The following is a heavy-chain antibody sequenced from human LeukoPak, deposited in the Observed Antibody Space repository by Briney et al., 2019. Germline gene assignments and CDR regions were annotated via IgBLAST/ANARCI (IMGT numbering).Heavy chain of an antibody. J-gene: IGHJ4*02. V-gene: IGHV3-23*01. CDR3: ATAPLSAPTDY. Sequence: GGSLRLSCAASGFTFSSYAMSWVRQAPGKGLEWVSAISGSGGSTYYADTVKGRFTISRDNSKNTLYLQMNSLRAEDTAVYYCATAPLSAPTDYWGQGTLVTVSP. CDR2: ISGSGGST. CDR1: GFTFSSYA. D-gene: IGHD6-25*01.